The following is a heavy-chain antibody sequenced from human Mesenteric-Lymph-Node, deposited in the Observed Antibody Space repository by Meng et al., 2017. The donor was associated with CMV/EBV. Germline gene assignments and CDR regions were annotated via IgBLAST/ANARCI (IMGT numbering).Heavy chain of an antibody. CDR1: AYTCTSYA. V-gene: IGHV7-4-1*02. J-gene: IGHJ4*02. Sequence: KASAYTCTSYAMNWVRQAPGQGLEWMGWINTNTGNPTYAQGFTGRFVFSLDTSVSTAYLQISSLKAEDTAVYYCARTGRGSLRYFDLWGQGTLVTVSS. CDR3: ARTGRGSLRYFDL. D-gene: IGHD3-9*01. CDR2: INTNTGNP.